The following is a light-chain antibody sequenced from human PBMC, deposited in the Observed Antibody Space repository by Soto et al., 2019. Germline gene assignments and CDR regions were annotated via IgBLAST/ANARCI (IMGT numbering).Light chain of an antibody. V-gene: IGKV1-27*01. Sequence: DIQMTQSPSSLSASVGDRVTITCRASQVINNYLACYQQRPGKVPKPLIYAASTLQSGVPSRFSGSGSGTDFNLTISSLQHEDVATYYCQKYNSAPLPFGGGTKVEIK. J-gene: IGKJ4*01. CDR1: QVINNY. CDR3: QKYNSAPLP. CDR2: AAS.